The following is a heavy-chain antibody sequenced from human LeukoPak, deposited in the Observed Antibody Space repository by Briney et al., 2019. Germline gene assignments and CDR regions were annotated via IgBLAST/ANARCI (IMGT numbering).Heavy chain of an antibody. CDR3: ARGRTISETGYFDF. Sequence: SEILSVTCAVYVGSFSTYYGSWIRQSPGKGLEWIAEINHRGDTNYNPSGKSRVTISVDTSKNQFSMKVRSLTAADTAVYYCARGRTISETGYFDFWGQGTLVTVSS. D-gene: IGHD1-1*01. V-gene: IGHV4-34*01. CDR2: INHRGDT. CDR1: VGSFSTYY. J-gene: IGHJ4*03.